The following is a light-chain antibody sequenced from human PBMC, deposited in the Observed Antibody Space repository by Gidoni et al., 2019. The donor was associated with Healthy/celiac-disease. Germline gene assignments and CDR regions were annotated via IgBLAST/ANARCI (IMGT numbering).Light chain of an antibody. CDR2: EGS. Sequence: ISCTGTSSDVGSYNLVSWYQQHPGKAPKLMIYEGSKRPSGVSNRFSGSKSGNTASLTISGLQAEDEADYYCCSYAGSSWVFGGGTKLTVL. J-gene: IGLJ3*02. CDR3: CSYAGSSWV. V-gene: IGLV2-23*01. CDR1: SSDVGSYNL.